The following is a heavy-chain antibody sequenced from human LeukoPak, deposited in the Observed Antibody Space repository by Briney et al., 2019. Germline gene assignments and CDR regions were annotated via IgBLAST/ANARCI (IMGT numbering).Heavy chain of an antibody. Sequence: ASVKVSCKVSGYTLTELSMHWVRQAPGKGLEWMGGIDPEDGETIYAQKFQGRVTMTEDTSTDTAYMELSSLRSEDTAVYYCAPDPPYSSSWSEAGAFDIWGQGTMVTVSS. CDR2: IDPEDGET. D-gene: IGHD6-13*01. CDR1: GYTLTELS. V-gene: IGHV1-24*01. CDR3: APDPPYSSSWSEAGAFDI. J-gene: IGHJ3*02.